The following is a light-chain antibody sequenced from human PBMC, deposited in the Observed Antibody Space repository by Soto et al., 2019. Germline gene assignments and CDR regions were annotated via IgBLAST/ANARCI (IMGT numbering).Light chain of an antibody. V-gene: IGLV7-46*01. CDR2: DTS. CDR1: TGPVISTHY. CDR3: LLSYDDARV. J-gene: IGLJ3*02. Sequence: QTVVTQEPSLTVSPGGTVTLTCGSSTGPVISTHYPYWFQQKPGQAPRTVLYDTSIKHSWTPARFSGSLLGGKAVLTLSGAQPEDEADYYCLLSYDDARVFGGGTKLTVL.